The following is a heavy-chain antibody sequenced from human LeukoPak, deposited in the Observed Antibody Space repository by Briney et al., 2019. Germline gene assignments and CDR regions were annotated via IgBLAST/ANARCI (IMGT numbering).Heavy chain of an antibody. D-gene: IGHD2-2*02. CDR3: ARVSARCSSTSCYKGFDP. Sequence: SESLSLTCTVSGVSISSYYWSWIRQPPGKGLEWIGYIYYSGSTNYNPSLKSRVTISVDTSKNQFSLRLSSVTAADTAVYYCARVSARCSSTSCYKGFDPWGQGTLVTVSS. V-gene: IGHV4-59*01. J-gene: IGHJ5*02. CDR2: IYYSGST. CDR1: GVSISSYY.